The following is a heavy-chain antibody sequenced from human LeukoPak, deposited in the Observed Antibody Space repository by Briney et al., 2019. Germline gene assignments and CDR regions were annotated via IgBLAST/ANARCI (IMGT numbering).Heavy chain of an antibody. D-gene: IGHD3-22*01. CDR2: IIPIFGTA. CDR1: GGTFSSYA. J-gene: IGHJ4*02. V-gene: IGHV1-69*13. Sequence: SVKVSCKASGGTFSSYAISWVRQAPGQGLEWMGGIIPIFGTANYAQKFQGRVTITADESTSTAYMELSSLRSEDTAVYYCARGVKTYYYDSSGYGTFDYWGQGTLVTVSS. CDR3: ARGVKTYYYDSSGYGTFDY.